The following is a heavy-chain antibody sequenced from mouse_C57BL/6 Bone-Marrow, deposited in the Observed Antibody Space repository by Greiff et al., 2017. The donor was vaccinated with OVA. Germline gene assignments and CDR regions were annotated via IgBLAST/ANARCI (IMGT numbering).Heavy chain of an antibody. Sequence: VQLQQPGAELVKPGASVKLSCTASGYTFTSYWMHWVKQRPGQGLEWIGMIHPNSGSTNYNEKFKSKATLTVDKSSSTAYMQLSSLTSEDSAVYYCARRSVYYDYTGDNFDYWGQGTTLTVSS. V-gene: IGHV1-64*01. CDR1: GYTFTSYW. CDR2: IHPNSGST. J-gene: IGHJ2*01. CDR3: ARRSVYYDYTGDNFDY. D-gene: IGHD2-4*01.